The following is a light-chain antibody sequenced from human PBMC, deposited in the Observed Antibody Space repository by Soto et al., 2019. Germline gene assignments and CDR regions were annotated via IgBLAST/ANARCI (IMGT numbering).Light chain of an antibody. CDR2: DVS. CDR1: QSISRW. CDR3: QQYNFYPYT. J-gene: IGKJ2*01. V-gene: IGKV1-5*01. Sequence: DIQMTQSPSTLSASVGDRVTITCRASQSISRWLAWYHQKPGKAPKLLISDVSTLQSGVPSRFSGSGSGTEFNRTISSLQPDDFSTYYCQQYNFYPYTFGQGTKLEI.